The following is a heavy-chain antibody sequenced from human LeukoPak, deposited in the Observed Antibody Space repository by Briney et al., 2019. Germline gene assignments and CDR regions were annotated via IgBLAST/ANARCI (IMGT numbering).Heavy chain of an antibody. CDR2: INHSGST. CDR3: ARPGGGISSGWYLDY. V-gene: IGHV4-34*01. CDR1: GGSFSGYY. Sequence: PSETLSLTCAVYGGSFSGYYWSWIRQPPGKGLEWIGEINHSGSTNYNPSLKSRVTISVDTSKNQFSLKLSSVTAADTAVYYCARPGGGISSGWYLDYWGQGTLVTVSS. D-gene: IGHD6-19*01. J-gene: IGHJ4*02.